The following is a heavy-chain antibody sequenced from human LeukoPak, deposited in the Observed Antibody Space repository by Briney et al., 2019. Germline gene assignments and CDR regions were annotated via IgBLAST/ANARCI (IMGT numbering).Heavy chain of an antibody. CDR1: GGSFSGYY. Sequence: ETLSLTCAVCGGSFSGYYWRWIRQPPGKGLEWIGEINHSGSTNYNPSLKSRVTISVDTSKNQFSLKLSSVTAADTAVYYCARLTEGVVHFDYWGQGTLVTVSS. D-gene: IGHD3-3*01. CDR3: ARLTEGVVHFDY. J-gene: IGHJ4*02. V-gene: IGHV4-34*01. CDR2: INHSGST.